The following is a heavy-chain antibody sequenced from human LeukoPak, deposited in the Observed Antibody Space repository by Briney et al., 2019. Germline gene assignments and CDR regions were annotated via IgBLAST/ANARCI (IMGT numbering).Heavy chain of an antibody. CDR2: ISSSGSTI. D-gene: IGHD7-27*01. CDR1: GFPFSSYE. Sequence: PGRSLRLSCAASGFPFSSYEMNWVRHAPGKGLEWVSYISSSGSTIYYAASVKGRFTISRDNAKNSLYLQMNSLRAEDTAVYYCARGSGDFDYWGQGTLVTVSS. V-gene: IGHV3-48*03. CDR3: ARGSGDFDY. J-gene: IGHJ4*02.